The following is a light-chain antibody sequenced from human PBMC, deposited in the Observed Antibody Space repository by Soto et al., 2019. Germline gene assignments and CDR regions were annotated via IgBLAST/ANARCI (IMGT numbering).Light chain of an antibody. CDR3: QQSYSTPA. J-gene: IGKJ1*01. V-gene: IGKV1-39*01. CDR1: QSISSY. CDR2: AAS. Sequence: EIPITQVPSSLSASVGDRVTITFRASQSISSYLNWYQQKPGKAPKLLIYAASSLQSGVPSRFSGSGSGTDFTLTISSLQPEDFATYYCQQSYSTPAVGQGTKVDIK.